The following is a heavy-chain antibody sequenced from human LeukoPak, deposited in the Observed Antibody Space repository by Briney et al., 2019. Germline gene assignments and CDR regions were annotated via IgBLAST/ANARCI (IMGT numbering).Heavy chain of an antibody. CDR3: ARSSYSSSSYYYYYYMDV. V-gene: IGHV1-46*03. J-gene: IGHJ6*03. D-gene: IGHD6-6*01. CDR2: INPSGGST. CDR1: GYTFTSYY. Sequence: GASVKVSCKASGYTFTSYYMHWVRQAPGQGLEWMGIINPSGGSTSYAQKFQGRVTMTRDTSTSTVYMELSSLRSEDTAAYYCARSSYSSSSYYYYYYMDVWGKGTTVTVSS.